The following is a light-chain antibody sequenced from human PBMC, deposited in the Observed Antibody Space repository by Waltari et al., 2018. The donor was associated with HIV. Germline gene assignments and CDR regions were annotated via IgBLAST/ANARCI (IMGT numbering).Light chain of an antibody. Sequence: EILLTQSPGTLSLSPGERAILSCRATESVSRTYLAWYQQKPGQAPRLLIWSGSDRDTGITDRVRGSGSGTDFTLTISRLEPEDFAVYYCQQYGGSPIFTFGPGTKVEIK. J-gene: IGKJ3*01. CDR1: ESVSRTY. CDR2: SGS. CDR3: QQYGGSPIFT. V-gene: IGKV3-20*01.